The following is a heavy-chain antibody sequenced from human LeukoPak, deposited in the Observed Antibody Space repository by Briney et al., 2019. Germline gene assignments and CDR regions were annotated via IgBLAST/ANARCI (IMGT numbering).Heavy chain of an antibody. CDR2: INHSGST. Sequence: SETLSPTCAVYGGSFSGYYWSWIRQPPGKGLEWIGEINHSGSTNYNPSLKSRVTISVDTSKNQFSLKLSSVTAADTAVYYCARGSISGRTTVQYFDYWGQGTLVTVSS. V-gene: IGHV4-34*01. J-gene: IGHJ4*02. D-gene: IGHD4-17*01. CDR1: GGSFSGYY. CDR3: ARGSISGRTTVQYFDY.